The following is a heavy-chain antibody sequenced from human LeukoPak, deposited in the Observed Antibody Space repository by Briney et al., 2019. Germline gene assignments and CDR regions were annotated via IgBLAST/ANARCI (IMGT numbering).Heavy chain of an antibody. CDR3: ATPNPTVVSRYYYGMDV. V-gene: IGHV1-24*01. J-gene: IGHJ6*02. CDR1: GSTLTALS. Sequence: ASVKVSCKASGSTLTALSMHWVRQAPGQGLEWMGGFDPEDGETIYAQKFPGRVTMTGDTSTNTAYMELSSLRSEDTAVYYCATPNPTVVSRYYYGMDVWGQGTTVTVSS. CDR2: FDPEDGET. D-gene: IGHD4-23*01.